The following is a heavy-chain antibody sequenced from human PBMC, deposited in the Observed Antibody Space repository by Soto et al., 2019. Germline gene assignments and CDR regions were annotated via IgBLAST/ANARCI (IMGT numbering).Heavy chain of an antibody. CDR3: ARVVRYPPRLDY. Sequence: VQLVESGGGLVQPGGSLRLSCAASGFTFSGYNMNWVRQAPGKGLEWVSYISSSSSTIYYADSVKGRFTISRDNAKKSLSLQMNTRRCKTTGVYYCARVVRYPPRLDYWGQGTWVTVSS. D-gene: IGHD3-9*01. J-gene: IGHJ4*02. V-gene: IGHV3-48*01. CDR1: GFTFSGYN. CDR2: ISSSSSTI.